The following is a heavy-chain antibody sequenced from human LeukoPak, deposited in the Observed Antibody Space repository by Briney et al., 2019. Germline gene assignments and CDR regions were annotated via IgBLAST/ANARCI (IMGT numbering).Heavy chain of an antibody. CDR2: ISYDGSNK. V-gene: IGHV3-30-3*01. CDR1: GFTFSSYA. Sequence: GGSLRLSCAASGFTFSSYAMHWVRQAPGKGLGWVAVISYDGSNKYYADSVKGRFTISRDNSKNTLYLQMNSLRAEDTAVYYCARVYQLVFDYWGQGTLVTVSS. D-gene: IGHD2-2*01. J-gene: IGHJ4*02. CDR3: ARVYQLVFDY.